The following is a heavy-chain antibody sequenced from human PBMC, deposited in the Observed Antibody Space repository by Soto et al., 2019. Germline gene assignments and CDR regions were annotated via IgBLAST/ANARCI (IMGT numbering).Heavy chain of an antibody. CDR2: INGGDGDM. D-gene: IGHD6-13*01. J-gene: IGHJ5*01. Sequence: QVQLVQSGAEVKKPGASVKVSCKASGYSFIKYTIHWVRQAPGQRLEWMGWINGGDGDMKFSQKFQGRVTMTRETAASTTYMELSSLGSEDTALYYCASARAIAVGGLTWFDSWGQGTLVTVSS. CDR1: GYSFIKYT. V-gene: IGHV1-3*01. CDR3: ASARAIAVGGLTWFDS.